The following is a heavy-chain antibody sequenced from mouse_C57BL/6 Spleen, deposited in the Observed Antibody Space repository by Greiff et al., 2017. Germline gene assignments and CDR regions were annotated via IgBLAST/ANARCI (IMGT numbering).Heavy chain of an antibody. CDR3: ARRGGDDEYYYAMDY. D-gene: IGHD2-2*01. J-gene: IGHJ4*01. CDR2: INPSSGYT. Sequence: QVQLQQSGAELARPGASVKMSCKASGYTFTSYTMHWVKQRPGQGLEWIGYINPSSGYTKYNQKFKDKATLTADKSSSTAYMQLSSLTSEDSAVYYCARRGGDDEYYYAMDYWGRGTSVTVSS. V-gene: IGHV1-4*01. CDR1: GYTFTSYT.